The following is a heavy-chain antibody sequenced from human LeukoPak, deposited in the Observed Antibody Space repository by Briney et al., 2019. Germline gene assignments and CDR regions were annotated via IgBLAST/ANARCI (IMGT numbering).Heavy chain of an antibody. D-gene: IGHD2-15*01. CDR3: ARSGGPCGSGGGCYSDYYYGMDV. J-gene: IGHJ6*04. CDR2: INSSGGST. Sequence: GPLRLCCSASGFTFSCYAMRWVRQAPGEGVEYVSAINSSGGSTYYADSVKGRFTISRDNAKNTMYLHMNSLRAEDTAVYYCARSGGPCGSGGGCYSDYYYGMDVWGKGTTVTVYS. CDR1: GFTFSCYA. V-gene: IGHV3-64*04.